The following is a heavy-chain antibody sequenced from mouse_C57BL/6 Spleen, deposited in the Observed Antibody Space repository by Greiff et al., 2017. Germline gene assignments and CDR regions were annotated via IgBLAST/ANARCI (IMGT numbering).Heavy chain of an antibody. V-gene: IGHV1-62-2*01. CDR3: ARHPNYYGSSYQAWFAY. J-gene: IGHJ3*01. D-gene: IGHD1-1*01. Sequence: VQLQQSGAELVKPGASVKLSCKASGYTFTEYTIHWVKQRSGQGLEWIGWFYPGSGSIKYNEKFKDKATLTADKSSSKVYMELSRLTSENSAVYFCARHPNYYGSSYQAWFAYWGQGTLVTVSA. CDR1: GYTFTEYT. CDR2: FYPGSGSI.